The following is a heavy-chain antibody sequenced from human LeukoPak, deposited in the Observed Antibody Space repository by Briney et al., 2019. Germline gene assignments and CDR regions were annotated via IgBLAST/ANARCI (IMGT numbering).Heavy chain of an antibody. CDR1: GYTFTSYG. J-gene: IGHJ4*02. Sequence: ASVKVSCKASGYTFTSYGINWVRQAPGQGLDWMGWISAYNGNTNYAHKFQGRVIMTTDTLTSTAYMELMSLRSDDMAVYYCARFLIGGGSPHYFDYWGQGTLVTVSS. CDR2: ISAYNGNT. D-gene: IGHD2-15*01. V-gene: IGHV1-18*03. CDR3: ARFLIGGGSPHYFDY.